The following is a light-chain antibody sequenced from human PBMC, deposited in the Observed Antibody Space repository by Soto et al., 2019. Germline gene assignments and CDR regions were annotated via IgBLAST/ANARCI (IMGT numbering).Light chain of an antibody. Sequence: QSVLTQPPSVSGAPGQTVTISCTGSSSNIGAGYDVHWYQQLPGTAPKLLIYGNINRPSGVPDRFSGSKSGTSASLAITGVQADDEGDYYCQSYDTSLSGWVFGGGTKVTVL. CDR3: QSYDTSLSGWV. CDR2: GNI. J-gene: IGLJ3*02. V-gene: IGLV1-40*01. CDR1: SSNIGAGYD.